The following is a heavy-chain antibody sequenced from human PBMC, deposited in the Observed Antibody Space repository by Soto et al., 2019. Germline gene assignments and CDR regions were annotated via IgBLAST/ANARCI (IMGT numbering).Heavy chain of an antibody. CDR2: IYYSGAT. CDR1: GGSISSYY. D-gene: IGHD4-17*01. Sequence: SETLSLTCTVSGGSISSYYWSWIRQPPGKGLEWIGYIYYSGATNYNPSLKSRVTISVDTSKNQFSLKLTSVTAADTAVYYCARGSDYGTPSYYSSMDVWGKGTTVPVSS. CDR3: ARGSDYGTPSYYSSMDV. V-gene: IGHV4-59*12. J-gene: IGHJ6*03.